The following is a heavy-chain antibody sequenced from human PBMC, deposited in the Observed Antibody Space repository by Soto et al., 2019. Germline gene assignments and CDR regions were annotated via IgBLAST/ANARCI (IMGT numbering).Heavy chain of an antibody. V-gene: IGHV1-3*01. CDR3: ARSQRFITSYYYYGMDV. J-gene: IGHJ6*02. Sequence: ASVKVSCKASGYTFTSYAMHWVRQAPGQRLEWMGWINAGNGNTKYSQKSQGRVTITRDTSASTAYMELRSLRSDDTAVYYCARSQRFITSYYYYGMDVWGQGTTVTVSS. D-gene: IGHD3-10*01. CDR1: GYTFTSYA. CDR2: INAGNGNT.